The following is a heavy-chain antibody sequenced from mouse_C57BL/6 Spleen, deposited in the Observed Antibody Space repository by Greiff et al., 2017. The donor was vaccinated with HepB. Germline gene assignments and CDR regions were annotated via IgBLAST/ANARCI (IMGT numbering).Heavy chain of an antibody. V-gene: IGHV7-3*01. Sequence: EVKLVESGGGLVQPGGSLSLSCAASGFTFTDYYMSWVRQPPGKALEWLGFIRNKANGYTTEYSASVKGRFTISRDNSQSILYLQMNALRAEDSATYYWARCYYGSSYGYWYFDVWGTGTTVTVSS. J-gene: IGHJ1*03. D-gene: IGHD1-1*01. CDR3: ARCYYGSSYGYWYFDV. CDR2: IRNKANGYTT. CDR1: GFTFTDYY.